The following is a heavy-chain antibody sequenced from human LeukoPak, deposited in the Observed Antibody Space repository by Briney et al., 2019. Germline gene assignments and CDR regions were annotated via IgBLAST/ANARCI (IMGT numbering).Heavy chain of an antibody. CDR1: GGSFSGYY. Sequence: PSETLSLTCAVYGGSFSGYYWSWIRQPPGKGLEWIGEINRSGSTNYNPSLKSRVTISVDTSKNQFSLKLSSVTAADTAVYYCARGNDFWSGYRDFDYWGQGTLVTVSS. D-gene: IGHD3-3*01. V-gene: IGHV4-34*01. CDR2: INRSGST. CDR3: ARGNDFWSGYRDFDY. J-gene: IGHJ4*02.